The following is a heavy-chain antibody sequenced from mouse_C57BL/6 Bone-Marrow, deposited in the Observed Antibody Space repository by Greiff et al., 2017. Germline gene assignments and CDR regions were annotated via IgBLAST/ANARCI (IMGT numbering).Heavy chain of an antibody. Sequence: QVQLQESGAELVRPGTSVKVSCKASGYAFTNYLIEWVKQRPGQGLEWIGVINPGSGGTNYNEKFKGKATLTADKSSSTAYMQLSSLTSEDSAVDFCARKAGYFDYWGQGTTLTVSS. D-gene: IGHD3-2*02. CDR1: GYAFTNYL. J-gene: IGHJ2*01. CDR3: ARKAGYFDY. CDR2: INPGSGGT. V-gene: IGHV1-54*01.